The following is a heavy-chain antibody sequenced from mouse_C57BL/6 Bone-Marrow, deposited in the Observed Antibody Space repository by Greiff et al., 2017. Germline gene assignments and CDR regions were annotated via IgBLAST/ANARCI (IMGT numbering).Heavy chain of an antibody. CDR1: GFNFTDDY. D-gene: IGHD2-5*01. CDR3: TLYSNGGY. Sequence: VQLQQSGAELVRPGASVKLSCTASGFNFTDDYMPWVKQRPEQGLEWIGWIDPDNGDTEYASKFQGKATITADTSSNTAYLQLSSLTSEDTAVYYYTLYSNGGYWGQGTTLTVSS. V-gene: IGHV14-4*01. J-gene: IGHJ2*01. CDR2: IDPDNGDT.